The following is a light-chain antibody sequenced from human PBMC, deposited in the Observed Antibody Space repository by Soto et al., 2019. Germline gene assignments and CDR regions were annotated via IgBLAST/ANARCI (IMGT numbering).Light chain of an antibody. CDR1: QGISSY. CDR3: LQYYSYPRT. J-gene: IGKJ1*01. Sequence: AIRMTQSPSSLSASTGDRVTITCRASQGISSYLAWYQQKPGKAPKLLIYAASTLQSGVPSRFSGSGSGTDSTLTISCLQSEDFATYYCLQYYSYPRTFGQGTKVEIK. V-gene: IGKV1-8*01. CDR2: AAS.